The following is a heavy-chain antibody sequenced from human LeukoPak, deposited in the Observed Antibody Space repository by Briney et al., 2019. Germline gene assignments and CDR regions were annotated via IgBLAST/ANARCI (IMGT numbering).Heavy chain of an antibody. V-gene: IGHV3-43*01. D-gene: IGHD3-16*01. CDR1: GFIFDDSL. CDR3: ARDIRGNYFDS. J-gene: IGHJ4*02. Sequence: GGSLRLSCVASGFIFDDSLMHWVRQAPGKGLVWISLISRDGSTPYYADSVKGRFTISRDSSKNSLFLQMNSLTPGDTAVYYCARDIRGNYFDSWGQGTLVTVSS. CDR2: ISRDGSTP.